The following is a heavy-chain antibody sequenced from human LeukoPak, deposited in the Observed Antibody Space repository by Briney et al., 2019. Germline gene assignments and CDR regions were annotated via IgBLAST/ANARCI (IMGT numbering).Heavy chain of an antibody. D-gene: IGHD2-2*01. J-gene: IGHJ5*02. Sequence: PGGSLRLSCAASGFTFSSYSMNWVRQAPGKGLEWVPSISSSSSYIYYADSVKGRFTISRDNAKNSLYLQMNSLRAEDTAVYYCATARNCSSTSCYPNWFDPWGQGTLVTVSS. CDR1: GFTFSSYS. V-gene: IGHV3-21*01. CDR2: ISSSSSYI. CDR3: ATARNCSSTSCYPNWFDP.